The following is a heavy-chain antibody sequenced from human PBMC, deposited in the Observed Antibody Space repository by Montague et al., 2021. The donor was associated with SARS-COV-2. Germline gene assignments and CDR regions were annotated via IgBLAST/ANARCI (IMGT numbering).Heavy chain of an antibody. V-gene: IGHV3-74*01. CDR2: INGDGSST. Sequence: SLRLSCAASGFTFSSYWMHWVRQAPGKGLVWVSRINGDGSSTSYADSVKGRFTISRDNAKNTLYLQMNSLRAEDTAVYYCAKAGDTMVRGVITSYYYGMDVWGQGTTVTVSS. J-gene: IGHJ6*02. CDR3: AKAGDTMVRGVITSYYYGMDV. D-gene: IGHD3-10*01. CDR1: GFTFSSYW.